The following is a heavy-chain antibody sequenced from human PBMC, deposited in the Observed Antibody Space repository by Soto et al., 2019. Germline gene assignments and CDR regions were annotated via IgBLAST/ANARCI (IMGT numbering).Heavy chain of an antibody. Sequence: QVQLVQSGAEVKKPGASEKVSCKASGYTFTSYGISWVRQAPGQGLEWMGWISAYNGNTNYAQKLQGRVTMTTDTSTSTAYMELRSLRSDDTAVYYCAAHCSGGSCYSKDYYYGMDVWGQGTTVTVSS. V-gene: IGHV1-18*01. J-gene: IGHJ6*02. CDR1: GYTFTSYG. CDR3: AAHCSGGSCYSKDYYYGMDV. D-gene: IGHD2-15*01. CDR2: ISAYNGNT.